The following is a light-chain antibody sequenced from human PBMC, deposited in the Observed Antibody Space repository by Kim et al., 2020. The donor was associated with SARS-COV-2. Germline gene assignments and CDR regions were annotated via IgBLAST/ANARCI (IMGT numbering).Light chain of an antibody. J-gene: IGKJ2*03. Sequence: SGCIGDRVSITCRAGKSVDRWLAWYQQRPGKAPKLLIYDATDLKSGVPSRFSGRGSGTEFTLTITSLQPDDFGTYYCQQYSTYSYSLGQGTKLEI. CDR1: KSVDRW. CDR3: QQYSTYSYS. V-gene: IGKV1-5*01. CDR2: DAT.